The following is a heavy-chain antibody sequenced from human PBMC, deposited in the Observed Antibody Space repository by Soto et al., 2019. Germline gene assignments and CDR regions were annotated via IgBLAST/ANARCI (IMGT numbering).Heavy chain of an antibody. J-gene: IGHJ6*02. Sequence: QVQLQESGPGLVKPSETMSLSCTVSGGSISSYYWNWFRQSPGKRMEWIGYVHHSWGSSYNPSLQSRVDISLDTSKSQFSLKVTSVTATDTAVYYCARQGFGPLHGLVDVWGQGTTVTVSS. D-gene: IGHD3-10*01. CDR3: ARQGFGPLHGLVDV. V-gene: IGHV4-59*08. CDR2: VHHSWGS. CDR1: GGSISSYY.